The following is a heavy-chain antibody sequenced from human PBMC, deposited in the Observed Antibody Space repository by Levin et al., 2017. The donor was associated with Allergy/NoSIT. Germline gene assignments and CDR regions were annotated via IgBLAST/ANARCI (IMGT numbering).Heavy chain of an antibody. CDR2: INPSGGST. CDR3: ARAPSRDYDSPTPVDP. D-gene: IGHD3-22*01. Sequence: GGSLRLSCKASGYTFTSYYMHWVRQAPGQGLEWMGIINPSGGSTSYAQKFQGRVTMTRDTSTSTVYMELSSLRSEDTAVYYCARAPSRDYDSPTPVDPWGQGTLVTVSS. CDR1: GYTFTSYY. J-gene: IGHJ5*02. V-gene: IGHV1-46*01.